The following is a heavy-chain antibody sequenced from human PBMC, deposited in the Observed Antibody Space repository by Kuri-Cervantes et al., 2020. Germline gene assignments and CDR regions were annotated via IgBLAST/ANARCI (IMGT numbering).Heavy chain of an antibody. CDR2: INHSGST. Sequence: SETLSLTCAVYGGSFSGYYWSWIRQPPGKGLEWIGEINHSGSTNYNPSLKNRVTISVDTSKNQFSLQLNSVTAADTAVYYCVRLFGIAAAGQIDYWGQGSLVTVSS. V-gene: IGHV4-34*01. CDR3: VRLFGIAAAGQIDY. CDR1: GGSFSGYY. J-gene: IGHJ4*02. D-gene: IGHD6-13*01.